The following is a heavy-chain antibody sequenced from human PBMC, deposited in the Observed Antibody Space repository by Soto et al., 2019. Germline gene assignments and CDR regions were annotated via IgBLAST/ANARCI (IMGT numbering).Heavy chain of an antibody. CDR2: ISSSGSTI. V-gene: IGHV3-48*03. Sequence: LRLSCAASGFTFSSYEMNWVRQAPGKGLEWVSYISSSGSTIYYADSVKGQFTISRDNAKNSLYLQMNSLRAEDTAVYYCARDPDGYYYYYGMDVWGQGTTVTVSS. CDR3: ARDPDGYYYYYGMDV. CDR1: GFTFSSYE. J-gene: IGHJ6*02.